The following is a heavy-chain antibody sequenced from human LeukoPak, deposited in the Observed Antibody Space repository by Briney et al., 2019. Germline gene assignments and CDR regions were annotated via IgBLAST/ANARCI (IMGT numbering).Heavy chain of an antibody. V-gene: IGHV4-59*08. CDR1: GGSISSYY. Sequence: PSETLSLTCTVSGGSISSYYWSWIRQPPGKGLEWIGYIYYSGSTNYNPSLKSRVTIPVDASKNQFSLKLSSVTAADTAVYYCARHGGRASLVGYWGQGTLVTVSS. D-gene: IGHD2-21*01. CDR3: ARHGGRASLVGY. CDR2: IYYSGST. J-gene: IGHJ4*02.